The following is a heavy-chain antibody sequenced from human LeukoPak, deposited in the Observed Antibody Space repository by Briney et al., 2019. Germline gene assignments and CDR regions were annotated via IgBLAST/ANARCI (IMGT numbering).Heavy chain of an antibody. CDR3: ARGGEELRYAAAGRNLDY. V-gene: IGHV1-18*01. CDR2: ISAYNSNT. CDR1: GYTFTSYG. Sequence: ASVKVSCKASGYTFTSYGINWVRQAPGQGLEWMGWISAYNSNTHYAQKLQGRVTMTTDTSTSTVYMEVRSLRSDDTAVYYCARGGEELRYAAAGRNLDYWGQGTLVTVSS. J-gene: IGHJ4*02. D-gene: IGHD6-13*01.